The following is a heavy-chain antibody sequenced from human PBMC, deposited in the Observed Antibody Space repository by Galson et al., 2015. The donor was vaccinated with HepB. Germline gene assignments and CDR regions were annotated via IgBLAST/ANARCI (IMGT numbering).Heavy chain of an antibody. CDR1: GFTFDDYA. D-gene: IGHD3-10*01. CDR2: ISWNSGSI. Sequence: SLRLSCAASGFTFDDYAMHWVRQAPGKGLEWVSGISWNSGSIGYADSVKGRFTISRDNAKNSLYLQMNSLRPEDTALYYCAKDIYGSGSYRYYSMDVWGQGTTVTVSS. V-gene: IGHV3-9*01. J-gene: IGHJ6*02. CDR3: AKDIYGSGSYRYYSMDV.